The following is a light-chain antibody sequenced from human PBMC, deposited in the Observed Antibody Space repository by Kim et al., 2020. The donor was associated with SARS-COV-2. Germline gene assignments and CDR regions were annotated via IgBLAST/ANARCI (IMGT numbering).Light chain of an antibody. J-gene: IGKJ3*01. CDR2: AAS. V-gene: IGKV1-39*01. CDR3: QQSYSALF. CDR1: QSIYNY. Sequence: DIQMTQSPPSLSASVGDRVTITCRASQSIYNYLNWYQQKTGKAPNLLIYAASHLPSGVPSRFSGSGSGTDFTLTISSLQPEDFATYYCQQSYSALFFGPGTKVDIK.